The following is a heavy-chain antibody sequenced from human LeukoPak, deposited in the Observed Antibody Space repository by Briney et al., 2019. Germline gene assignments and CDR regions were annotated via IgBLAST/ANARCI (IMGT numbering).Heavy chain of an antibody. Sequence: GGSLRLSCAASGFTFDDYAMHWVRQAPGKGLKWVSGISWNSGSIGYADSVKGRFTISRDNAKNSLYLQMNSLRGEDTALYYCAKASSCLDAFDIWGQGTMVTVSS. V-gene: IGHV3-9*01. CDR1: GFTFDDYA. D-gene: IGHD2-2*01. CDR3: AKASSCLDAFDI. CDR2: ISWNSGSI. J-gene: IGHJ3*02.